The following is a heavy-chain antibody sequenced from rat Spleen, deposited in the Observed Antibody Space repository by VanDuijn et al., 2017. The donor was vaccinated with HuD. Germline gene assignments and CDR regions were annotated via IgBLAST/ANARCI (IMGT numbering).Heavy chain of an antibody. CDR3: ARHYGGYSEYVMDA. D-gene: IGHD1-11*01. V-gene: IGHV5-7*01. Sequence: EVQLVESGGGLVQPGRSLKLSCAASGFTFSDYYMAWVRQAPTKGLEWVASISYDGTATYYRDSVKGRFTISRDNAKSTLFLQMDSLRSEDTATYYCARHYGGYSEYVMDAWGQGASVTVSS. CDR2: ISYDGTAT. J-gene: IGHJ4*01. CDR1: GFTFSDYY.